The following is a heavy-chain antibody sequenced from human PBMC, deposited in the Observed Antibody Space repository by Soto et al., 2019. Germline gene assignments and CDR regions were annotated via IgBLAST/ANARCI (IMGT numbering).Heavy chain of an antibody. Sequence: SETLSLTCGVSDASISTNNFYWAWIRQPPGKGLEWIGSIFYGGSTYYNPSLKSRLSMSIDTSKNHFSLSLDYVTAADTAVYNCVALDYNTNGEPRWLDPWGQGTLVTVSS. J-gene: IGHJ5*02. D-gene: IGHD1-1*01. CDR1: DASISTNNFY. CDR3: VALDYNTNGEPRWLDP. V-gene: IGHV4-39*02. CDR2: IFYGGST.